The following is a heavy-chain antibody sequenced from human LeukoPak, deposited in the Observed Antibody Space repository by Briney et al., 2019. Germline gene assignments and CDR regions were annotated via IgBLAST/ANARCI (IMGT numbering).Heavy chain of an antibody. D-gene: IGHD3-16*02. Sequence: SETLSLTCAVSGGSISRSNWWSWVHQPPGKGLEWIGEIYHSGSTNYNPSLKSRVTISVDKSKNQFSLKLSSVTAADTAVYYCASSGLRLGELSFDYWGQGTLVTVSS. CDR3: ASSGLRLGELSFDY. CDR1: GGSISRSNW. J-gene: IGHJ4*02. V-gene: IGHV4-4*02. CDR2: IYHSGST.